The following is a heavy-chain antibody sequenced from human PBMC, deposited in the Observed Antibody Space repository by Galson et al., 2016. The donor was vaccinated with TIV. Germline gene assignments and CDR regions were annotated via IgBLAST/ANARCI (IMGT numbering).Heavy chain of an antibody. V-gene: IGHV3-21*01. Sequence: SLRLSCAASGFTFGSYSMNWVRQAPGKGLEWVSSISSIGSSYKYYAESVKGRFTISRDNTKNSLYLQMNSLRAEDTAVYYRARDESGYYRFEYWGQGALVTVSS. CDR2: ISSIGSSYK. D-gene: IGHD3-22*01. J-gene: IGHJ4*02. CDR3: ARDESGYYRFEY. CDR1: GFTFGSYS.